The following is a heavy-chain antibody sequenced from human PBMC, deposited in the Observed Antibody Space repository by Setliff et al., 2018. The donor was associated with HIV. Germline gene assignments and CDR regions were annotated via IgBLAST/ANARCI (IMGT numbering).Heavy chain of an antibody. Sequence: ASVKVSCKVSGYTLTELSMHWVRQAPGKGLEWMGGFDPEDGETICAQKFQGRVTMTEDTSTDTAYMELSSLRSEDTAVYYCATTNYYDSSGTYYFDYWGQGTLVTVSS. V-gene: IGHV1-24*01. CDR3: ATTNYYDSSGTYYFDY. CDR1: GYTLTELS. D-gene: IGHD3-22*01. CDR2: FDPEDGET. J-gene: IGHJ4*02.